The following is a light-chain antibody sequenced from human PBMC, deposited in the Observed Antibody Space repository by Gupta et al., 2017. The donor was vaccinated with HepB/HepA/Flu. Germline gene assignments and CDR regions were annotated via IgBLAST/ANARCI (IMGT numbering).Light chain of an antibody. Sequence: VLPQSPGPLSLSPGERATPSCRASQSVSSSYLAWYQQRPGQAPRLLIYGASSRATGIPDRFSGSGSGTDFTLTVSRLEPEDFAVYYCHQYGSSPYTFGQGTKLEIK. CDR2: GAS. CDR3: HQYGSSPYT. CDR1: QSVSSSY. J-gene: IGKJ2*01. V-gene: IGKV3-20*01.